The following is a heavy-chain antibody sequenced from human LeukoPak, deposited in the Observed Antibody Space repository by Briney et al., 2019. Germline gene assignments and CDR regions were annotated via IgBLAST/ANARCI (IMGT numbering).Heavy chain of an antibody. D-gene: IGHD4-17*01. CDR2: ISYDGSNK. J-gene: IGHJ4*02. CDR3: ANPRGYGDYALDY. Sequence: GRSLRLSCAASGFTFSSYGMHWVRQAPGKGLEWVAVISYDGSNKYYADSVKGRFTISRDNSKNTLYLQMNSLRAEDTAVYYCANPRGYGDYALDYWGQGTLVTVSS. CDR1: GFTFSSYG. V-gene: IGHV3-30*18.